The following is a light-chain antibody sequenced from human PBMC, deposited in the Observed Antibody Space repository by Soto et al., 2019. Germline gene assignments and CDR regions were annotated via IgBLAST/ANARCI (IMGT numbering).Light chain of an antibody. Sequence: QSVLTQPPSVSGSPGQSVAISCTGTSSDIGAYNRVSWYQQPPGTAPKLMIYDVNNRPSGVPDRFFGSKSGNTASLTISGLQADDEADYYCSSFTSSNTYVFGTGTKVTVL. J-gene: IGLJ1*01. CDR3: SSFTSSNTYV. CDR2: DVN. CDR1: SSDIGAYNR. V-gene: IGLV2-18*02.